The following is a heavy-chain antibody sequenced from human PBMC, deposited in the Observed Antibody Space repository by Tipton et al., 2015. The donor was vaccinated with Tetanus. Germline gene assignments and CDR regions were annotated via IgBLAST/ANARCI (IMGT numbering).Heavy chain of an antibody. V-gene: IGHV4-31*03. J-gene: IGHJ3*02. CDR2: IYYSGST. CDR1: GGSINRSPYF. CDR3: ARWGDASGSTNLYAFDI. D-gene: IGHD3-10*01. Sequence: TLSLTCTVSGGSINRSPYFWNWLRQRPGTGPEWIGYIYYSGSTCYNPSFKSRVSMSVDTSKNQFSLKISSLTAADTAVYYCARWGDASGSTNLYAFDIWGQGTMVSVSS.